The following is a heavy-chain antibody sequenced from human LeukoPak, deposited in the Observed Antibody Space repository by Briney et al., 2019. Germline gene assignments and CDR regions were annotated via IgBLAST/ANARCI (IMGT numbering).Heavy chain of an antibody. CDR3: ASVTMVVSRSEAGAFDI. Sequence: SVTVSCTDSGCTFSGYAITWVRQAPGQGLEGMGGVIPMFGTSNYAHKLQGRVTITTDESTRTAYMDLSSLRSEDTAVYYCASVTMVVSRSEAGAFDIWGQGTLVTVSS. CDR2: VIPMFGTS. V-gene: IGHV1-69*05. CDR1: GCTFSGYA. J-gene: IGHJ3*02. D-gene: IGHD5/OR15-5a*01.